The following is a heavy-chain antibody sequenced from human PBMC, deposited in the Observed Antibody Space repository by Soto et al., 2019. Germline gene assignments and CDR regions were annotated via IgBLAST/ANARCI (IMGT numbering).Heavy chain of an antibody. J-gene: IGHJ4*02. V-gene: IGHV3-30-3*02. CDR2: ISYDGSNK. CDR3: AKTPHDYCSSTSCYHFDY. Sequence: GGSLRLSCAASGFTFSSYAMHWVRQSPGKGLEWVAVISYDGSNKYYADSVKGRFTISRDNSKNTLYLQMNSLRAEDTAVYYCAKTPHDYCSSTSCYHFDYWGQGTLVTVSS. CDR1: GFTFSSYA. D-gene: IGHD2-2*01.